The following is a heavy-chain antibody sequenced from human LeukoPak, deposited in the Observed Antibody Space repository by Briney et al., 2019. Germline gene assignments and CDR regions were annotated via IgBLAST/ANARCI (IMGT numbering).Heavy chain of an antibody. Sequence: GGSLRLSCAASGFTFSSYDMHWVRQAPGKGLEWVSYISSSGYTTYYADSVKGRFTISRDNAKNSLYLQMNSLRAEDTAVYYCAREDCSSTSCYDPSVSDYWGQGTLVTVSS. J-gene: IGHJ4*02. D-gene: IGHD2-2*01. CDR1: GFTFSSYD. V-gene: IGHV3-48*03. CDR2: ISSSGYTT. CDR3: AREDCSSTSCYDPSVSDY.